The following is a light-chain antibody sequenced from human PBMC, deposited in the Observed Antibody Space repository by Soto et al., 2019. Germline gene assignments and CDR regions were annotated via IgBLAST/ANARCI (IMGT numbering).Light chain of an antibody. J-gene: IGKJ4*01. V-gene: IGKV3-20*01. CDR3: HQYGVSLLT. CDR1: QSVSSTS. CDR2: GAS. Sequence: EIVLTQSPAPLSLSPGERATLSCRSSQSVSSTSLAWYQQKPGLAPRLLIYGASSRATGIPDRFSGSGSGTDFTLTISRLEPEDVAVYYCHQYGVSLLTLGGGTKVDIK.